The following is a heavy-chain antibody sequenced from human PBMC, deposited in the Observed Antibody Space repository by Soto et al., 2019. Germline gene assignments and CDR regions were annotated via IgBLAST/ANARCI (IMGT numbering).Heavy chain of an antibody. D-gene: IGHD6-6*01. Sequence: GGSLRLSCAVSGFTFEDEAMHWVRQAPEKGLEWVSGISWDSRSVAYADSVKGRFTISRDNAENSLHLQLNSLRAEDTAVYYFAKDSIRRSSGRSSTRARYSFDIWGQETMFTVSS. CDR3: AKDSIRRSSGRSSTRARYSFDI. CDR2: ISWDSRSV. CDR1: GFTFEDEA. J-gene: IGHJ3*02. V-gene: IGHV3-9*01.